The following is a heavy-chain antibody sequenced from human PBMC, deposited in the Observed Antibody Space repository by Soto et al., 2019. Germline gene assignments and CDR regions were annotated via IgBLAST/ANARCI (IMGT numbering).Heavy chain of an antibody. Sequence: QVQLVESGGGVVQPGRSLRLSCAASGFTFSSYPMHWVRQAPGKGLEWVAAISYDGNNKHYADSVKGRFTISRDNSKNTLFVQMNSLRAEDTAMYYCARNQGGDFWGQGTLVTVSS. V-gene: IGHV3-30-3*01. CDR2: ISYDGNNK. CDR3: ARNQGGDF. D-gene: IGHD3-16*01. J-gene: IGHJ4*02. CDR1: GFTFSSYP.